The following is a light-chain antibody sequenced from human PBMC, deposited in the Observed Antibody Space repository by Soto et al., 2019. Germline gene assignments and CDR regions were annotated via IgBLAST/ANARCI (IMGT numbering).Light chain of an antibody. CDR2: ATS. CDR3: HQHGDSPWT. V-gene: IGKV3-20*01. Sequence: EIVLTQSPGTLSLSPGDRATLSCRANQPVGSAYLAWYRQTLGQAPRPLIYATSSRATGISDRFSGSGSGTEFTLTISRLEPEDFAIYYCHQHGDSPWTFGQGTKVEIK. CDR1: QPVGSAY. J-gene: IGKJ1*01.